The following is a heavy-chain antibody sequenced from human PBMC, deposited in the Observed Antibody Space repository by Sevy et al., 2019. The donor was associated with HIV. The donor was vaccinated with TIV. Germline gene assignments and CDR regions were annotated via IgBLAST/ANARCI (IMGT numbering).Heavy chain of an antibody. V-gene: IGHV3-11*04. Sequence: GGSLRLSCAASGFTLSDYYMTWIRQAPGKGLEWLSYISSSGSTISYGDSVKGRFTISRDNAKNSLYLQMNSLRAEDTAVYYCARARGYSGYDWGNWFDPWGQGTLVTVSS. D-gene: IGHD5-12*01. CDR2: ISSSGSTI. CDR1: GFTLSDYY. CDR3: ARARGYSGYDWGNWFDP. J-gene: IGHJ5*02.